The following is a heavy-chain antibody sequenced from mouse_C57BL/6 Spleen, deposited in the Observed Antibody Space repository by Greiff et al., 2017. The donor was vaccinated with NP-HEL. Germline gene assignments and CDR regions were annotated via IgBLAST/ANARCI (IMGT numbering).Heavy chain of an antibody. Sequence: EVHLVESGGGLVKPGGSLKLSCAASGFTFSDYGMHWVRQAPEKGLEWVAYISSGSSTIYYADTVKGRFTISRDNAKNTLFLQMTSLRPEDTAMYYCARDDYGRAWFAYWGQGTLVTVSA. V-gene: IGHV5-17*01. D-gene: IGHD2-4*01. CDR3: ARDDYGRAWFAY. J-gene: IGHJ3*01. CDR2: ISSGSSTI. CDR1: GFTFSDYG.